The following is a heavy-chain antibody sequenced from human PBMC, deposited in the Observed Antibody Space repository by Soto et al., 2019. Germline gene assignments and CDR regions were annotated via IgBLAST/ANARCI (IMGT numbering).Heavy chain of an antibody. CDR3: ATPWIQWLLRQAGFDY. Sequence: AGGSLRLSCAASGFTFSSYAMHWVRQAPGKGLEWVAVISYDGSNKYYADSVKGRFTISRDNSKNTLYLQMNSLRAEDTAVYYSATPWIQWLLRQAGFDYWGQGTLVTVSS. J-gene: IGHJ4*02. CDR2: ISYDGSNK. CDR1: GFTFSSYA. V-gene: IGHV3-30-3*01. D-gene: IGHD5-12*01.